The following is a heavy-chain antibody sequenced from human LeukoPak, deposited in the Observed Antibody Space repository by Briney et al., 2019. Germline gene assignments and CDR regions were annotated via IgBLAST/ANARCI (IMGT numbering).Heavy chain of an antibody. J-gene: IGHJ4*02. Sequence: GGSLRLSCAASGFTFSSYAMSWVRQAPGKGLEWVSVISASGSSTYYADSVKGRFTISRDNSKNTLYLQMNSLRAEDTAVYYCARGVRGSGNFDYWGQGTLVTVSS. V-gene: IGHV3-23*01. CDR2: ISASGSST. D-gene: IGHD3-10*01. CDR1: GFTFSSYA. CDR3: ARGVRGSGNFDY.